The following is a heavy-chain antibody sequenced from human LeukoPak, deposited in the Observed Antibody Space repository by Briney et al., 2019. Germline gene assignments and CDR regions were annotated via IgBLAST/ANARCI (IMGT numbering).Heavy chain of an antibody. V-gene: IGHV4-39*01. J-gene: IGHJ4*02. CDR1: GGSISSSGYY. CDR2: IYYSGST. Sequence: PSETLSLTCTVSGGSISSSGYYWGWIRQPPGKGLEWIGTIYYSGSTYYNPSLKSRVTISVDTSKNQFSLNLSSVTAADTAVYYCARFRTLTTHFDYWGQGTLVTVSS. D-gene: IGHD4-11*01. CDR3: ARFRTLTTHFDY.